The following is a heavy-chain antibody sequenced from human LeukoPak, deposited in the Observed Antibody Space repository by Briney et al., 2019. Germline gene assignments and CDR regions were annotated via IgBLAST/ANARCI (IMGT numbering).Heavy chain of an antibody. Sequence: SETLSLTCTVSGASISSYYCNWIRQPAGKGLEWIGRIYTSGSTKNNPSLKSRLTISADKSKNQFPRNLSSVTAADTAVYYCARDPISYDPLTGYELWGWFDPWGQGILVTASS. CDR3: ARDPISYDPLTGYELWGWFDP. CDR2: IYTSGST. CDR1: GASISSYY. J-gene: IGHJ5*02. D-gene: IGHD3-9*01. V-gene: IGHV4-4*07.